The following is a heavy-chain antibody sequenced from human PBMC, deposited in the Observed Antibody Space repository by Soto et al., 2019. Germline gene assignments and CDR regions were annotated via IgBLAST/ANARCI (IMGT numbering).Heavy chain of an antibody. J-gene: IGHJ6*02. D-gene: IGHD4-17*01. CDR2: IYHSGTT. Sequence: QLQLQESGSGLVKPSQTLSLTCAVSGGSISSGGYSWSWIRQPPGKGLEWIGYIYHSGTTYYNPSLKSRVTISVDRTKNQFSLKLSSVTAADTAVYYCARAHYGDYGYGMDVWGQGTTVTVSS. CDR1: GGSISSGGYS. V-gene: IGHV4-30-2*01. CDR3: ARAHYGDYGYGMDV.